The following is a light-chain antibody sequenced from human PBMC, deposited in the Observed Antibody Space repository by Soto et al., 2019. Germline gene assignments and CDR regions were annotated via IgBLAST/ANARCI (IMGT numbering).Light chain of an antibody. CDR1: QSVGIQ. Sequence: EIVLTQSPATLSLFPGERATLSCWASQSVGIQLAWYQQKPGQTPRLLIYDASNRATDIPARFSGSGTGTGFTLTISSLEPEDSAVYYRHHRHGWPATFGQGTKVEIK. V-gene: IGKV3-11*01. J-gene: IGKJ1*01. CDR2: DAS. CDR3: HHRHGWPAT.